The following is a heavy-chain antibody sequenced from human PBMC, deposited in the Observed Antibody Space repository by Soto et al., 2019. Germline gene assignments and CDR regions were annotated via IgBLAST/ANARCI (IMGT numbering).Heavy chain of an antibody. CDR3: ARDPRTMANDAFDI. J-gene: IGHJ3*02. D-gene: IGHD3-10*01. V-gene: IGHV1-69*13. Sequence: GASVKVSCKASGGTFSSYAISWVRQAPGQGLEWMGGIIPIFGTANYAQKFQGRVTITADESTSTAYMELSSLRSEDTAVYYCARDPRTMANDAFDIWGQGTMVTVSS. CDR2: IIPIFGTA. CDR1: GGTFSSYA.